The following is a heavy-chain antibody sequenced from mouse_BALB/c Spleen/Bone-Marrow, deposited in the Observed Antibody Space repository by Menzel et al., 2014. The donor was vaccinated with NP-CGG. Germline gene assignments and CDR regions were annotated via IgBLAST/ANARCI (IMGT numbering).Heavy chain of an antibody. J-gene: IGHJ3*01. Sequence: EVKLMESGPSLVKPSQTLSLTCSVTGDSITSGYWNWIRKFPGNKLEYMGYISYSGSTYYNPSLKSRISITRDTSKNQYYLQLSSVTTEDTATYYCARSPWDWFAYWGQGTLVTVSA. D-gene: IGHD4-1*01. V-gene: IGHV3-8*02. CDR2: ISYSGST. CDR3: ARSPWDWFAY. CDR1: GDSITSGY.